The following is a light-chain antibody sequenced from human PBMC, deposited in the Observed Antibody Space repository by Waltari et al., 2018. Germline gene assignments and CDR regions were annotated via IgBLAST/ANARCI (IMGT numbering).Light chain of an antibody. CDR2: DVS. CDR3: SSYTSSSTVV. J-gene: IGLJ2*01. Sequence: QSALTQPASASGSPGQSLTIPGTGTSSAVGGFTYVHWYQQQPVKAPKLMIYDVSNRPAGVSNRFSGSKSGNTASLTISGRQAEDEADYYCSSYTSSSTVVFGGGTKLTVL. CDR1: SSAVGGFTY. V-gene: IGLV2-14*03.